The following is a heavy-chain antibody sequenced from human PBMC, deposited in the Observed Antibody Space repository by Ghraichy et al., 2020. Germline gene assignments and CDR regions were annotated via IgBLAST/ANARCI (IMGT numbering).Heavy chain of an antibody. CDR2: ISWNSVTI. V-gene: IGHV3-9*03. CDR3: AKGLSGYVPYYFNF. Sequence: SLNISCAASGFTFDDYAMNWVRQAPGKGLEWVSGISWNSVTIDYADSVKGRFTISRDNAKNSLYLQMNSLRAEDMAFYYCAKGLSGYVPYYFNFWGQGTLVTVSS. CDR1: GFTFDDYA. J-gene: IGHJ4*02. D-gene: IGHD3-22*01.